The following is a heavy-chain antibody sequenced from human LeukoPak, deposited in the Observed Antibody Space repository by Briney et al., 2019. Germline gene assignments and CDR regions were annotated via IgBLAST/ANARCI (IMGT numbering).Heavy chain of an antibody. V-gene: IGHV3-21*01. J-gene: IGHJ5*02. CDR3: ARDRIAGGSGSYYRGRNWFDP. CDR2: ISSSSSYI. CDR1: GFTFSSYS. D-gene: IGHD3-10*01. Sequence: KSGGSLRLSCAASGFTFSSYSMNWVRQAPGKGLEWVSSISSSSSYIYYADSVKGRFTISRDNAKNSLYLQMNSLRAEDTAVYYCARDRIAGGSGSYYRGRNWFDPWGQGTLVTVSS.